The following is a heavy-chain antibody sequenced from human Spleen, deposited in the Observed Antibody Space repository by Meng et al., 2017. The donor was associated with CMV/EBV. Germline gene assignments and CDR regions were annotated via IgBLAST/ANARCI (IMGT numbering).Heavy chain of an antibody. CDR3: ARDRSSSSGGYYGMDV. CDR2: ISSSSSYI. J-gene: IGHJ6*02. CDR1: GFTFRTYW. Sequence: GESLKISCAVSGFTFRTYWMHWVRQAPGKGLEWVSSISSSSSYIYYADSVKGRFTISRDNAKSSLYLQMNSLRAEDTAVYYCARDRSSSSGGYYGMDVWGQGTTVTVSS. V-gene: IGHV3-21*01. D-gene: IGHD6-6*01.